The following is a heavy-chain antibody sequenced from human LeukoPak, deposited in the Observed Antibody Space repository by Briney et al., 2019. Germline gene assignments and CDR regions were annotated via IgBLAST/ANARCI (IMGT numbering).Heavy chain of an antibody. CDR3: AREGSSSPYYYYYMDV. V-gene: IGHV4-61*02. D-gene: IGHD6-6*01. Sequence: PSETLSLTCTVSGGSISSGSYYWSWIRQPAGKGLEWIGRIYTSGSTHYNPSLKSRVTISVDTSKNQFSLKLSSVTAADTAVYYCAREGSSSPYYYYYMDVWGKGTTVTVSS. CDR1: GGSISSGSYY. CDR2: IYTSGST. J-gene: IGHJ6*03.